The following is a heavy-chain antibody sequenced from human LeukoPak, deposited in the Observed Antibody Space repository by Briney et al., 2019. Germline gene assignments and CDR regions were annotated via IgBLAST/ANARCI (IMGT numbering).Heavy chain of an antibody. J-gene: IGHJ4*02. CDR1: GFTFDDYA. V-gene: IGHV3-9*01. Sequence: GGSLRLSCAASGFTFDDYAMHWVRQAPGKGLEWVSGISWNSGSIGYADSVKGRFTISRDNAKNSLYLQMNSLRAEDTALYYCAKDSAAAGLYYFDYCGQGTLVTVSS. D-gene: IGHD6-13*01. CDR3: AKDSAAAGLYYFDY. CDR2: ISWNSGSI.